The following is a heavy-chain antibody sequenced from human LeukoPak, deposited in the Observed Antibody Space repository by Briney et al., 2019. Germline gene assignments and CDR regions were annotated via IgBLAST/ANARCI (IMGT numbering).Heavy chain of an antibody. CDR1: GFTFSSYA. CDR3: AGGRSPGTSMEYYYYMDV. V-gene: IGHV3-23*01. Sequence: GGSLRLSCAASGFTFSSYAMSWVRQAPGKGLEWVSAISGSGGSTYYADSVKGRFTISRDNSKNTLYLQMNSLRAEDTAVYYCAGGRSPGTSMEYYYYMDVWGKGTTVTVSS. D-gene: IGHD1-26*01. CDR2: ISGSGGST. J-gene: IGHJ6*03.